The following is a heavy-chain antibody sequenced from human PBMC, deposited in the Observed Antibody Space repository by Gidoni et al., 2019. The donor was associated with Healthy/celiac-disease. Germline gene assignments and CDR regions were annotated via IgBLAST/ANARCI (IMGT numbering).Heavy chain of an antibody. Sequence: GASVKVSCKASGYTFTSYAMHWVRQAPGQRLEWMGWINAGNGNTKYSQKFQGRVTITRDTSASTAYMELSSLRSEDTAVYYCARDGAVAGPFDYWGQGTLVTVSS. J-gene: IGHJ4*02. D-gene: IGHD6-19*01. CDR2: INAGNGNT. CDR3: ARDGAVAGPFDY. CDR1: GYTFTSYA. V-gene: IGHV1-3*01.